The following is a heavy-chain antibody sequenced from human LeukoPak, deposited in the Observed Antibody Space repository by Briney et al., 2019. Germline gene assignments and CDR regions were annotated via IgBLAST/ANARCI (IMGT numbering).Heavy chain of an antibody. V-gene: IGHV3-7*04. CDR3: ARVNYDSSGYYPPFFDY. CDR1: GFTFSSYW. J-gene: IGHJ4*02. Sequence: GGSLRLSCAASGFTFSSYWMSWVRQAPGKGLEWVANIKQDGSEKYYVDSVKGRFTISRDNAKNSLYLQMNSLRAEDTAVYYCARVNYDSSGYYPPFFDYWGQGTLVTVSS. CDR2: IKQDGSEK. D-gene: IGHD3-22*01.